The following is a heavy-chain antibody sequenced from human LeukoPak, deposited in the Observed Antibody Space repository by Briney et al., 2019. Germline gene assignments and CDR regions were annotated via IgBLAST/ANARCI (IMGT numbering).Heavy chain of an antibody. Sequence: SGPTLVNPTQTLTLTCTFSGFSLSTSGVGVGWIRQPPGKALEWLALIYWNDDRRYSPSLKSRLTITKDTSKNQVVLTMTNMDPVDTATYYCAHGWELLTEYYFDYWGQGTLVTVSS. D-gene: IGHD1-26*01. V-gene: IGHV2-5*01. CDR1: GFSLSTSGVG. CDR2: IYWNDDR. J-gene: IGHJ4*02. CDR3: AHGWELLTEYYFDY.